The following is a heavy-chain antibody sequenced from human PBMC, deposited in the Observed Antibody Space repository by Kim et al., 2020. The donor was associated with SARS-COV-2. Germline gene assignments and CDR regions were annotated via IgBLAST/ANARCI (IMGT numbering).Heavy chain of an antibody. CDR1: GGSFSGYY. CDR2: INHSGST. V-gene: IGHV4-34*01. J-gene: IGHJ6*02. D-gene: IGHD3-16*01. Sequence: SETLSLTCAVYGGSFSGYYWSWIRQPPGKGLEWIGEINHSGSTNYNPSLKSRVTISVDTSKNQFSLKLSSVTAADTAVYYCASPRSRLGMYYYYGMDVWGQGTTVTVSS. CDR3: ASPRSRLGMYYYYGMDV.